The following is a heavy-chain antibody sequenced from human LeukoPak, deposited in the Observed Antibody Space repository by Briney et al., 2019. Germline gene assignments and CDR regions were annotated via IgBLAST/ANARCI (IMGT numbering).Heavy chain of an antibody. CDR3: AKYGDCTNGVCNDY. CDR2: ISWNSGSI. V-gene: IGHV3-9*01. J-gene: IGHJ4*02. CDR1: GFTFDDYA. D-gene: IGHD2-8*01. Sequence: PGGSLRLSCAASGFTFDDYAMHWVRQAPGKGLEWVAGISWNSGSIGYADSVKGRFTISRDNAKNSLYLQMNSLRAEDTALYYCAKYGDCTNGVCNDYWGQGTLVTVSS.